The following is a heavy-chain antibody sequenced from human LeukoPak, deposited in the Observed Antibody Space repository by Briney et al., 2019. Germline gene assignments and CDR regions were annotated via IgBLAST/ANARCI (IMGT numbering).Heavy chain of an antibody. J-gene: IGHJ4*02. Sequence: PSETLSLTCAVYGGSSSGYYWSWIRQPPGKGLEWIGEINHSGSTNYNPSLKSRVTISVDTSKNQFSLKLSSVTAADTAVYYCAGHSSGWDFDYWGQGTLVTVSS. CDR2: INHSGST. D-gene: IGHD6-19*01. CDR1: GGSSSGYY. V-gene: IGHV4-34*01. CDR3: AGHSSGWDFDY.